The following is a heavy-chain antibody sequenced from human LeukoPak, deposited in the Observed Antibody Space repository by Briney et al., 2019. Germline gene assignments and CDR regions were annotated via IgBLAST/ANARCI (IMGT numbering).Heavy chain of an antibody. J-gene: IGHJ4*02. V-gene: IGHV3-48*02. CDR3: ATTNTAWFYLDY. D-gene: IGHD3-9*01. CDR2: ISSSSTI. Sequence: PGGSLRLPCAASGFTFSSYSMNWVRQAPGKGLEWVSYISSSSTIYYTDSVKGRFTISRDNVKNSLYLQMNSLRDEDTAVYFCATTNTAWFYLDYWGQGTLVTVSS. CDR1: GFTFSSYS.